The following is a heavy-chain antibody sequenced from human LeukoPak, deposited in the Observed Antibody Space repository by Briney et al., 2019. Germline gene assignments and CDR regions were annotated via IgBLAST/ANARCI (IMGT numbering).Heavy chain of an antibody. CDR3: ASGEWPQDY. Sequence: QPGGSLRLSCAASGFTVSGNYMTWVRQASGRGLEWVSLIYAGGNTYYPASVKGRFTISRDNSKNTLYLQMNSLRAEDTAVYYCASGEWPQDYWGQGTLVTVSS. CDR1: GFTVSGNY. CDR2: IYAGGNT. V-gene: IGHV3-53*01. J-gene: IGHJ4*02. D-gene: IGHD3-10*01.